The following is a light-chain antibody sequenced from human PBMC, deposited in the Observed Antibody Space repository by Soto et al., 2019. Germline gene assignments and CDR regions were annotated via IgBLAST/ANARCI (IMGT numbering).Light chain of an antibody. CDR3: QQHNIDSYPIT. V-gene: IGKV1-9*01. J-gene: IGKJ5*01. Sequence: IPLTQSPSSLSASVGDRVTITCRASQGISSYLAWYQQKPGKAPKLLIKAASRLQTGVPSRFSGSGSATDFTLTITGLQPDDFATDYCQQHNIDSYPITFGQGTRMELK. CDR2: AAS. CDR1: QGISSY.